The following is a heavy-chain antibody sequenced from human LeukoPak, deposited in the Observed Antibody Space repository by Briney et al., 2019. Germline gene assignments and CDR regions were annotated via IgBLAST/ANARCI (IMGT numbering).Heavy chain of an antibody. CDR3: ARVRIAARYYDAFDI. V-gene: IGHV1-46*01. CDR2: INPSGGST. D-gene: IGHD6-6*01. CDR1: GYTFTSYY. J-gene: IGHJ3*02. Sequence: ASVKVSCKAAGYTFTSYYMHWVRQDPGQGLEWMGIINPSGGSTSYAQKFQGRVTMTRDMSTSTVYMELSSLRSEDTAVYYCARVRIAARYYDAFDIWGQGIMVTVSS.